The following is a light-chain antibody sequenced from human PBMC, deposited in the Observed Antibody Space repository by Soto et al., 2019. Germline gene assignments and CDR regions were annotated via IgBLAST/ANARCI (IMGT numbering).Light chain of an antibody. CDR3: CSLAGSYTFWV. V-gene: IGLV2-11*01. CDR2: DVS. Sequence: QSALTQPRSVSGSPGQSVTISCTGTSSDVGDYNYVSWYQQYPGKAPKLVIYDVSKRPSGVPDRFSGSKSGNTASLTISGLQAEDEADYYCCSLAGSYTFWVFGGGTQLTVL. J-gene: IGLJ3*02. CDR1: SSDVGDYNY.